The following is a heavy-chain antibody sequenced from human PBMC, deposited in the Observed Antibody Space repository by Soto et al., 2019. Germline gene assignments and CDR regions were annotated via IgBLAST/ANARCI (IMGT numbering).Heavy chain of an antibody. J-gene: IGHJ4*02. Sequence: QVQLQESGPGLVKPSQTLSLTCTVSGGSISSGGYYWSWIRQHPGKGLEWIGYIYYSGSTYYNPSLKSRVTISVDTSKNQFSLKLSSVTAAYTAVYYCARGHVVVTDFEYWGQGTLVTVAS. D-gene: IGHD2-21*02. CDR1: GGSISSGGYY. CDR3: ARGHVVVTDFEY. CDR2: IYYSGST. V-gene: IGHV4-31*03.